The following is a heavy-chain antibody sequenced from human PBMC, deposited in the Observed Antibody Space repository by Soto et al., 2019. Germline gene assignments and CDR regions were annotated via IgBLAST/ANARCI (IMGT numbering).Heavy chain of an antibody. J-gene: IGHJ6*03. V-gene: IGHV1-18*01. Sequence: QVQLVQSGAEVKKPGASVKVSCKASGYTFTSFGISWVRQAPGQGLEWMGWISAYSGDTNYAQSLQGRVTMTTDTSTSTDYMELRSLRSDDTAVYYCARLRLDLYYYMDVWGKGTTVTVSS. D-gene: IGHD3-3*01. CDR3: ARLRLDLYYYMDV. CDR2: ISAYSGDT. CDR1: GYTFTSFG.